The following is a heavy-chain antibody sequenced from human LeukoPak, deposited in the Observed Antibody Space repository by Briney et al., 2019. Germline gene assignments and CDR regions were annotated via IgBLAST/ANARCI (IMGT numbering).Heavy chain of an antibody. CDR2: ISYDGSNK. V-gene: IGHV3-30-3*01. Sequence: GSLRLSCAASGFTFSSYAMHWVRQAPGKGLEWVAVISYDGSNKYYADSVKGRFTISRDNSKNTLYLQMNSLRAEDTAVYYYAKDIAVAAYLPFDYWGQGTLVTVSS. J-gene: IGHJ4*02. D-gene: IGHD6-19*01. CDR1: GFTFSSYA. CDR3: AKDIAVAAYLPFDY.